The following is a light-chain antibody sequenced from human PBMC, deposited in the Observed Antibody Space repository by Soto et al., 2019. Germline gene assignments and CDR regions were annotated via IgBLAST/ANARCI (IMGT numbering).Light chain of an antibody. CDR2: DAS. V-gene: IGKV3-11*01. J-gene: IGKJ3*01. Sequence: EIVLTQSPATLSLSPGERATLSCRASQSVSSYLDWYQQKPGQAPRLLIYDASNRATGIPARFSGSGSGTDFTLTISSLEPEDCAVYYCQQRSNWPTFGPGTKVDIK. CDR3: QQRSNWPT. CDR1: QSVSSY.